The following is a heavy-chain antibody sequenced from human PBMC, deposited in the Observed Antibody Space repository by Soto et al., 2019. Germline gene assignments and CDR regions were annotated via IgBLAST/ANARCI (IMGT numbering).Heavy chain of an antibody. CDR1: GGSISSYY. V-gene: IGHV4-59*01. CDR2: IYYSGST. D-gene: IGHD4-17*01. J-gene: IGHJ5*02. Sequence: SETLSLTCTVSGGSISSYYWSWIRQPPGKGLEWIGYIYYSGSTNYNPSLKSRVTISVDTSKNQFSLKLSSVTAADTAVYYCARGRLRVTGLGYRFDPWGQGTLVTVSS. CDR3: ARGRLRVTGLGYRFDP.